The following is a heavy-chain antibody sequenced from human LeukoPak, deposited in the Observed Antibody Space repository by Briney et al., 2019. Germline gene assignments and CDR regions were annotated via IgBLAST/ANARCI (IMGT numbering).Heavy chain of an antibody. CDR2: INPDGGGA. CDR1: GYTFTGHY. CDR3: ARDTSGHNSFDN. D-gene: IGHD1-20*01. Sequence: ASVKVSCKASGYTFTGHYMHWVRQAPGQGLEWMGWINPDGGGARLVPKFQGRVTMTRDTSITTAYMELSSPRSDDTAVYYCARDTSGHNSFDNWGQGTLVTVSS. J-gene: IGHJ4*02. V-gene: IGHV1-2*02.